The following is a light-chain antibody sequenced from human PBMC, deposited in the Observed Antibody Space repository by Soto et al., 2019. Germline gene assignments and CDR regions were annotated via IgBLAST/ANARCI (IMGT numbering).Light chain of an antibody. V-gene: IGKV1-39*01. J-gene: IGKJ2*01. CDR1: QNIRTY. Sequence: DIQMTQSPSSLSASIGDRVTITCRASQNIRTYLNWYQQKPGKAPDLLVFAASNLQTGVPSRFSGGGSGTDFNLTISGLQPEDFATYYCEQTYSVLPYPFGQGTKLHIK. CDR3: EQTYSVLPYP. CDR2: AAS.